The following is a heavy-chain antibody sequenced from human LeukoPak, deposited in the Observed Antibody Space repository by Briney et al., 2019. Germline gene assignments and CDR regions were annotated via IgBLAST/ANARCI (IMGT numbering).Heavy chain of an antibody. CDR2: FSGSGGDT. D-gene: IGHD5-24*01. V-gene: IGHV3-23*01. J-gene: IGHJ4*02. CDR3: AKSGYNRFDY. CDR1: GFSFSNAW. Sequence: GGSLRLSCAGSGFSFSNAWMSWVRQAPGKGLEWVSAFSGSGGDTYYADSVKGRFTISRDNSKNTLYLQMNSLRAEDTAVYYCAKSGYNRFDYWGQGTLVTVSS.